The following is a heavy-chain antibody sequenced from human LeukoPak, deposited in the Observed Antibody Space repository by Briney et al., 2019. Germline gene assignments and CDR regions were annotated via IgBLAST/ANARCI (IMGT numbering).Heavy chain of an antibody. CDR2: IYYSGST. CDR3: VRQDSNGYFDY. V-gene: IGHV4-59*01. Sequence: SETLSLTCTVSGGSISSYYWSWIRQPPGKGLEWIGYIYYSGSTNYNPSLKSRSTISVDTSKDQFSLKLTPVTAAATAMYYCVRQDSNGYFDYWGQGTLVTVSS. CDR1: GGSISSYY. J-gene: IGHJ4*02. D-gene: IGHD3-22*01.